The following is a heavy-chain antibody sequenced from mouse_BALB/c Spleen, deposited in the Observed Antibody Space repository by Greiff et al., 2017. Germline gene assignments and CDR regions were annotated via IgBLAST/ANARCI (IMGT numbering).Heavy chain of an antibody. Sequence: EVMLVESGGGLVKPGGSLKLSCAASGFAFSSYDMSWVRQTPEKRLEWVAYISSGGGSTYYPDSVKGRFTISRDNARNILYLQMSSLRSEDTAMYYCARGGGAYYRSYFDYWGQGTTLTVSS. CDR3: ARGGGAYYRSYFDY. J-gene: IGHJ2*01. D-gene: IGHD2-14*01. CDR2: ISSGGGST. V-gene: IGHV5-12-1*01. CDR1: GFAFSSYD.